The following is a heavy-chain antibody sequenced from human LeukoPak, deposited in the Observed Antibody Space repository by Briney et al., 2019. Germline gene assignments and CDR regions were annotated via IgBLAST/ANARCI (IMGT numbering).Heavy chain of an antibody. V-gene: IGHV3-21*01. CDR2: ISSSSSYI. CDR3: ARFTVNNYYYYMDV. Sequence: GGSLRLSCAASGFTFSSYAMSWVRQAPGKGLEWVSSISSSSSYIYYADSVKGRFTISRDNAKNSLYLQMNSLRAEDTAVYYCARFTVNNYYYYMDVWGKGTTVTVSS. CDR1: GFTFSSYA. J-gene: IGHJ6*03. D-gene: IGHD4-11*01.